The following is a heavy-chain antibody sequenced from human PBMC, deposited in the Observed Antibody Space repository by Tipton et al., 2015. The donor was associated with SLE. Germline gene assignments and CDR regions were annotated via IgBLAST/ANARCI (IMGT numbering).Heavy chain of an antibody. CDR2: IKPKSGDT. V-gene: IGHV1-2*02. Sequence: QLVQSGAEVKKPGASVKVSCKASGYTFSDYFIHWVRQAPGHGLEWMGWIKPKSGDTNYGQKFQGRVTMTRDTAIRTVYMDLTRLTSDDTAVYYCASLKSSCSSIDCYNPWGQGTLVTVSS. CDR1: GYTFSDYF. J-gene: IGHJ5*02. CDR3: ASLKSSCSSIDCYNP. D-gene: IGHD2-2*01.